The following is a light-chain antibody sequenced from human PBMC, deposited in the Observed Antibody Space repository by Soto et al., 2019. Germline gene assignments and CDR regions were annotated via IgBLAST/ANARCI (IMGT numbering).Light chain of an antibody. J-gene: IGKJ1*01. CDR2: GAL. V-gene: IGKV1-12*01. CDR3: QQANSFPWT. Sequence: DIQMTQSPSSVSASVGDRVTITCRASQGIGSWLAWYQQKPGKAPKLLIYGALSLQSGVPSRFSGSVSGTDFTLTISSLQPEDSGPYYCQQANSFPWTFGQGTKVEIK. CDR1: QGIGSW.